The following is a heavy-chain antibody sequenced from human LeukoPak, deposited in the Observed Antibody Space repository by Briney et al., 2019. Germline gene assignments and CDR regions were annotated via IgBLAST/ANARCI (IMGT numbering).Heavy chain of an antibody. Sequence: ASVKVPCKVSGYTLTELSMHWVRQAPGKGLEWMGGFDPEDGETIYAQKFQGRVTMTEDTSTDTAYMELSSLRSEDTAVYYCAIREVFEWELTDWGQGTLVTVSS. CDR1: GYTLTELS. CDR2: FDPEDGET. V-gene: IGHV1-24*01. CDR3: AIREVFEWELTD. D-gene: IGHD1-26*01. J-gene: IGHJ4*02.